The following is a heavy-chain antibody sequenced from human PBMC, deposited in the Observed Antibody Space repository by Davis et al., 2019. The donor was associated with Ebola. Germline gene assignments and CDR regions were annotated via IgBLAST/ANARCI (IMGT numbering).Heavy chain of an antibody. V-gene: IGHV3-7*01. D-gene: IGHD6-6*01. CDR1: GFTFSSYA. CDR3: ARDSPGSSSHFDC. CDR2: IKHDGSVK. J-gene: IGHJ4*02. Sequence: ESLKISCAASGFTFSSYAMHWVRQAPGKGLEWVANIKHDGSVKYYVDSVKSRFTISRDNAKNALYLQMNSLRAEDTAVYYCARDSPGSSSHFDCWGQGTLVTVSS.